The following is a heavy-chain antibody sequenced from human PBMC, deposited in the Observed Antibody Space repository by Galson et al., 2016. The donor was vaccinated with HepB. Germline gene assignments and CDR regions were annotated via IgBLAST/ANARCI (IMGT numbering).Heavy chain of an antibody. CDR2: ISYDGVSK. D-gene: IGHD2-15*01. J-gene: IGHJ5*02. CDR1: GFTFRRFG. Sequence: SLRLSCAGSGFTFRRFGMHWVRQAPGKGLEWVAVISYDGVSKFYADSVKGRFTISRDNSKNTVFLQMNSLRVEDTAVFYCAKDGGAEDCSGSTCYSRGFLHHWGQGALVAASS. V-gene: IGHV3-30*18. CDR3: AKDGGAEDCSGSTCYSRGFLHH.